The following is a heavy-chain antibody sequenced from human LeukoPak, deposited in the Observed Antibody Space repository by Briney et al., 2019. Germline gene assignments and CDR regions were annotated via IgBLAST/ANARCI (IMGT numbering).Heavy chain of an antibody. CDR1: GFTLSSYA. CDR2: ISGNGYA. V-gene: IGHV3-23*01. J-gene: IGHJ4*02. D-gene: IGHD1-26*01. Sequence: PGGSLRLSCAASGFTLSSYAMNWVRQAPGKGLEWVSAISGNGYAYYADSVKGRFTISRDNSENTLYLQMSSLRAEDTAVYYCAKRGAEVGTTVAPGDYWGQGTLLTVSS. CDR3: AKRGAEVGTTVAPGDY.